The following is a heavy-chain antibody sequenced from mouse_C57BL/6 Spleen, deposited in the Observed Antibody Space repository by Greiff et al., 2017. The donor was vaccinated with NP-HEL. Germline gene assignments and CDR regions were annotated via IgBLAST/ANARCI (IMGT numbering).Heavy chain of an antibody. V-gene: IGHV1-80*01. CDR1: GYAFSSYW. J-gene: IGHJ3*01. Sequence: VQLQESGAELVKPGASVKISCKASGYAFSSYWMNWVKQRPGKGLEWIGQIYPGDGDTNYNGKFKGKATLTADKSSSTAYMQLSSLTSEDSAVYFCARGVYYSNYGFAYWGQGTLVTVSA. D-gene: IGHD2-5*01. CDR2: IYPGDGDT. CDR3: ARGVYYSNYGFAY.